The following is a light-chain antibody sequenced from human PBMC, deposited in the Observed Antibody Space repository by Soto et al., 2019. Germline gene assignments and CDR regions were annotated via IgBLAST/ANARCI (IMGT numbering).Light chain of an antibody. CDR3: SSYTIRRSWV. V-gene: IGLV2-14*01. Sequence: QSALTQPASVTGSPGQSITISCTGNSSDVDYNRVSWYQQYPGTAPKLIINEVTNRPSGVSDRFSGSKSGNTASLTISGLQPEDEADYYCSSYTIRRSWVFGGGTKLTVL. J-gene: IGLJ3*02. CDR2: EVT. CDR1: SSDVDYNR.